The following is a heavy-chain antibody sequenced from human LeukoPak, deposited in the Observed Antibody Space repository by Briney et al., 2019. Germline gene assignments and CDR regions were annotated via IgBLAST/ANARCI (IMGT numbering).Heavy chain of an antibody. V-gene: IGHV4-39*01. CDR3: ARHIPYYYDSSGYWYYFDY. J-gene: IGHJ4*02. CDR2: IYYSRST. Sequence: PSETLSLTCTVSGGSISSSSYYWGWIRQPPGKGLEWIGSIYYSRSTYYNPSLKSRVTISVDTSKNQFSLKLSSVTAADTAVYYCARHIPYYYDSSGYWYYFDYWGQGTLVTVSS. CDR1: GGSISSSSYY. D-gene: IGHD3-22*01.